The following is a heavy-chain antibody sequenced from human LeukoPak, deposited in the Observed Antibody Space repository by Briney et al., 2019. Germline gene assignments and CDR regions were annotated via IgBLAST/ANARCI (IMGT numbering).Heavy chain of an antibody. J-gene: IGHJ5*02. D-gene: IGHD3-3*01. CDR3: ARGLGTYYDFWSGLNWFDP. V-gene: IGHV1-69*13. Sequence: SVKVSCKASGGTFSSYAISWVRQAPGQGLEWMGGIIPIFGTANYAQKFQGRVTITADESTSTAYMELSRLRSDDTAVYYCARGLGTYYDFWSGLNWFDPWGQGTLVTVSS. CDR1: GGTFSSYA. CDR2: IIPIFGTA.